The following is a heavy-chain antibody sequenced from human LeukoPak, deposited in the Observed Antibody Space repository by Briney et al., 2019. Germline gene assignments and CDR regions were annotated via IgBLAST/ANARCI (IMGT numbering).Heavy chain of an antibody. V-gene: IGHV4-34*01. D-gene: IGHD3-10*01. J-gene: IGHJ4*02. CDR3: ARSPTTARDY. CDR2: INHSGST. CDR1: GGSFSGYY. Sequence: PSETLSLTCAVYGGSFSGYYWSWIRQPPGKGLEWIGEINHSGSTNYNPSLKSRVTISVDTSKNQFSLKLSSVTAADTAVYYCARSPTTARDYWGQGTLVTVSS.